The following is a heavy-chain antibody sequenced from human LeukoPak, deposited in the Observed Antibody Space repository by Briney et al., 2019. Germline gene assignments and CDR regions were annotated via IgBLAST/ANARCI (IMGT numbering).Heavy chain of an antibody. CDR3: ARDRGLAAAEFSY. J-gene: IGHJ4*02. CDR2: IYHSGTT. CDR1: GGSISDYY. D-gene: IGHD6-13*01. V-gene: IGHV4-59*01. Sequence: SETLSLTCTVSGGSISDYYWSWIRQSPGKGLEWIGYIYHSGTTNYNPSLKSRVTISVDTSKNQFSLKLSSVTAADTAVYYCARDRGLAAAEFSYWGQGTLVTVSS.